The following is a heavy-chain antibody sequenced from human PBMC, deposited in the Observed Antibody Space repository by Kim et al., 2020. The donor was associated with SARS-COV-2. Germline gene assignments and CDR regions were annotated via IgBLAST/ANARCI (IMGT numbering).Heavy chain of an antibody. D-gene: IGHD2-15*01. Sequence: SETLSLTCTASGGSISSGDYYWSWIRQPPGKGLEWIGYIYYSGSTYYNPSLKSRVTISVDTSKNQFSLKLISVTAADTAVYYCARYIVVVVAATKNAFDIWGIGTMVTVSS. V-gene: IGHV4-30-4*01. CDR1: GGSISSGDYY. CDR3: ARYIVVVVAATKNAFDI. CDR2: IYYSGST. J-gene: IGHJ3*02.